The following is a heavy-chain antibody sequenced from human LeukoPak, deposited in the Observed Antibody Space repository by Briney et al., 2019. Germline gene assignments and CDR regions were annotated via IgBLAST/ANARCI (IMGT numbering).Heavy chain of an antibody. CDR1: GFTFSSYS. J-gene: IGHJ4*02. V-gene: IGHV3-48*04. CDR2: ISSSSSTI. D-gene: IGHD3-22*01. CDR3: ARGGPYYYDSSGFDY. Sequence: GGSLRLSCAASGFTFSSYSMNWVRQAPGKGLEWVSYISSSSSTIYYAGSVKGRFTISRDNAKNSLYLQMNSLRAEDTAVYYCARGGPYYYDSSGFDYWGQGTLVTVSS.